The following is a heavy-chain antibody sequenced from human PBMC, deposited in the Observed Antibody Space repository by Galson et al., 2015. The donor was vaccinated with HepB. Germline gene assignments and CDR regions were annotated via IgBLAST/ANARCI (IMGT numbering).Heavy chain of an antibody. J-gene: IGHJ3*02. CDR3: TRGLGAYGVMEGADNFDI. CDR2: VRSKANSYAT. CDR1: GFTFSGSA. Sequence: SLRLSCAASGFTFSGSAMHWVRQASGKGLEWVGRVRSKANSYATAYAASVKGRFTISRDDSKNTAFLQMNSLKTEDTAVYYCTRGLGAYGVMEGADNFDIWGQGTMVTVSS. V-gene: IGHV3-73*01. D-gene: IGHD3-16*01.